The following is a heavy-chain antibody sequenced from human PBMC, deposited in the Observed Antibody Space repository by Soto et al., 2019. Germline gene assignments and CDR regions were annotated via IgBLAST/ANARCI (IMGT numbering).Heavy chain of an antibody. CDR1: GVTFSSYG. Sequence: GSLRLSCAASGVTFSSYGMHWVRQAPGKGLEWVAVIWYDGSNKYYVDSVKGRFTISRDNSKNTLYLQMNSLRAEDTAVYYCARGSSGNAFDIWGQGTMVTVSS. CDR3: ARGSSGNAFDI. D-gene: IGHD6-19*01. J-gene: IGHJ3*02. CDR2: IWYDGSNK. V-gene: IGHV3-33*01.